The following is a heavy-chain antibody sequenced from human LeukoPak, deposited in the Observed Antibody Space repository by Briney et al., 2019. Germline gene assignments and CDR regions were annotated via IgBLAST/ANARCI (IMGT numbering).Heavy chain of an antibody. V-gene: IGHV1-69*13. J-gene: IGHJ4*02. Sequence: ASVKVSCKASGGTFSSYAISWVRQAPGQGLEWMGGIIPIFGTANYAQKFQGRVTITADESTSTAYMELSSLRSEDTAVYYCATLRGYSSGSSYWGQGTPVTVSS. D-gene: IGHD6-19*01. CDR2: IIPIFGTA. CDR1: GGTFSSYA. CDR3: ATLRGYSSGSSY.